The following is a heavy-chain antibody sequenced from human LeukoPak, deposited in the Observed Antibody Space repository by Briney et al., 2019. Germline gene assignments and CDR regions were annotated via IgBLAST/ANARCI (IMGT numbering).Heavy chain of an antibody. CDR3: ARDSGYGSGSYPWYFDL. Sequence: SETLSLTCTVSGGSISSYYWSWIRQPPGKGLEWIGYIYTSGSTNYNPSLKSRVTMSVDTSKNQFSLKLSSVTAADTAVYYCARDSGYGSGSYPWYFDLWGRGTPVTVSS. V-gene: IGHV4-4*08. D-gene: IGHD3-10*01. CDR2: IYTSGST. J-gene: IGHJ2*01. CDR1: GGSISSYY.